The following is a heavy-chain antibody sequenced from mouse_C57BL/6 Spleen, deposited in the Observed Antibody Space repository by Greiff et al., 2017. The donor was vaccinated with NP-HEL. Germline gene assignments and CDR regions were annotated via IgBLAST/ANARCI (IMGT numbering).Heavy chain of an antibody. CDR2: ISDGGSYT. V-gene: IGHV5-4*01. D-gene: IGHD5-1*01. CDR3: ARDLVP. Sequence: DVMLVESGGGLVKPGGSLKLSCAASGFTFSSYAMSWVRQTPEKRLEWVATISDGGSYTYYPDNVKGRFTISRDNAKNNLYLQMSHLKSEDTAMYYCARDLVPRGQGTSVTVSS. J-gene: IGHJ4*01. CDR1: GFTFSSYA.